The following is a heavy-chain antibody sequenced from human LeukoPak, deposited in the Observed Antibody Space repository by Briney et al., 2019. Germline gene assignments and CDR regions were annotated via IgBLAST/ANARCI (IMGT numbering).Heavy chain of an antibody. D-gene: IGHD3-10*01. CDR2: ISGSGGST. Sequence: GGSLRLSCAASGFTFNNYAMSWVRQAPGKGLEWVSAISGSGGSTYYADSVKGRFTISRDNSKNTMYLQTNSLRAEDMAVYYCAKETASDFGGAVDYWGQGTLVTVSS. CDR3: AKETASDFGGAVDY. J-gene: IGHJ4*02. CDR1: GFTFNNYA. V-gene: IGHV3-23*01.